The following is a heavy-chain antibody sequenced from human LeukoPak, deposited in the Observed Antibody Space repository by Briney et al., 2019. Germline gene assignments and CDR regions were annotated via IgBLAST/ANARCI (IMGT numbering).Heavy chain of an antibody. J-gene: IGHJ4*02. CDR1: GFTFSSYS. D-gene: IGHD6-13*01. Sequence: GGSLRLSCAASGFTFSSYSMNWVRQAPGKGLEWVSSISSSSSYIYYADSVKGRFTISRDNAKNSLYLQMNSLRAEDTAVYYCARVAAAGGTHFDYWGQGTLVTVSS. CDR2: ISSSSSYI. V-gene: IGHV3-21*01. CDR3: ARVAAAGGTHFDY.